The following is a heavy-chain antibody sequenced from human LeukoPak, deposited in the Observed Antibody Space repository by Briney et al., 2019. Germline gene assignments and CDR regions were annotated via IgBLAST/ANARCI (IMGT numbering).Heavy chain of an antibody. CDR3: ARSGGPGTYHQLRYNWFDP. J-gene: IGHJ5*02. V-gene: IGHV3-21*01. Sequence: GGSLRLSCAASGFTLSDYHMNWVRQAPGKGLEWLSSITTISHYIYYAGAVRGRFTISRDNAKNSLYLQMNSLRGEDTAVYYCARSGGPGTYHQLRYNWFDPWGQGTLVAVSS. D-gene: IGHD3-10*01. CDR1: GFTLSDYH. CDR2: ITTISHYI.